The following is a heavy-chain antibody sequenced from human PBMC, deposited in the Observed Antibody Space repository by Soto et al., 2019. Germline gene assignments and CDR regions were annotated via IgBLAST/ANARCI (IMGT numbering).Heavy chain of an antibody. Sequence: ASVKVSCKASGYTFTSYGISWVRRAPGQGLEWMGWISAYNGNTNYAQKLQGRVTMTTDTSTSTAYMELRSLRSDDTAVYYCARDTTPITGTTSIDYWGQGTLVTVSS. CDR1: GYTFTSYG. V-gene: IGHV1-18*01. J-gene: IGHJ4*02. CDR3: ARDTTPITGTTSIDY. CDR2: ISAYNGNT. D-gene: IGHD1-7*01.